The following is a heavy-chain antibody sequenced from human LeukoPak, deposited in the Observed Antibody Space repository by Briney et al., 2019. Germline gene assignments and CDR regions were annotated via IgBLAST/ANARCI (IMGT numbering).Heavy chain of an antibody. CDR1: GYTFTGYY. CDR2: INPNSGGT. J-gene: IGHJ6*03. D-gene: IGHD2-15*01. V-gene: IGHV1-2*02. Sequence: ASVKVSCKASGYTFTGYYMHWVRQAPGQGLEWMGWINPNSGGTNYAQTFQGRVTMTRDTSISTAYMELSRLRSDDTDVYYCARDGISLRYCSGGSCYSGPHYYYYMDVWGKGTTVTISS. CDR3: ARDGISLRYCSGGSCYSGPHYYYYMDV.